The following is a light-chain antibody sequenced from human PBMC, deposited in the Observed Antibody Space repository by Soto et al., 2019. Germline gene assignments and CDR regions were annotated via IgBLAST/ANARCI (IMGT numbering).Light chain of an antibody. CDR1: SSDVGGYNY. CDR3: TSYTRSSTWV. V-gene: IGLV2-14*01. CDR2: EVS. Sequence: QSALTQPASLSGSLGQSITISCTGTSSDVGGYNYVSWFQQHPGKAPKLMIYEVSNRPSGVSNRFSGSKSANTASLTISGLQAEDEAEYYCTSYTRSSTWVFGGGTKLTVL. J-gene: IGLJ3*02.